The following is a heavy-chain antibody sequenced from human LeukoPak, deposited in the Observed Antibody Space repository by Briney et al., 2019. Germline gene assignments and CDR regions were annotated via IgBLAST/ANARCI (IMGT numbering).Heavy chain of an antibody. J-gene: IGHJ4*02. D-gene: IGHD3-16*02. Sequence: GRSLRLSCAASGFTFSSYGMHWVRQAPGKGLEWVGRIKSKTHGGTTDYAAPVKGRFTISRDDSKNTLYLQMNSLKTEDTAVYYCTTDYVWGTYRYFDYWGQGTLVTVSS. CDR1: GFTFSSYG. CDR2: IKSKTHGGTT. CDR3: TTDYVWGTYRYFDY. V-gene: IGHV3-15*01.